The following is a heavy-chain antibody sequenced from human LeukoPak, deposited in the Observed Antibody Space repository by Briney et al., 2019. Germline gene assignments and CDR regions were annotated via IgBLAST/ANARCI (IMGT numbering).Heavy chain of an antibody. D-gene: IGHD1-1*01. J-gene: IGHJ1*01. CDR2: ICVYNGNT. Sequence: GASVKVSCKPSGYAFNTYGISWVRQAPRQGLEWVGWICVYNGNTHYAQKLQDRVTLTADTSTNTAYMEVRSLRPDDTAVYYCTRTTFLGSTYFQHWGQGTLVTVSS. CDR3: TRTTFLGSTYFQH. CDR1: GYAFNTYG. V-gene: IGHV1-18*04.